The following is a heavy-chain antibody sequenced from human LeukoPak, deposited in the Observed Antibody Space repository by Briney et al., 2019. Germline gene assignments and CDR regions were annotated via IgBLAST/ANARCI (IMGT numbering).Heavy chain of an antibody. Sequence: SETLSLACKVSGYPIGLDYYWVWIRQAPGRGLQWIGGFHRGRIQYNSALKSRVTISIDSSKNQFSLRMWPVTAADTAFYFCARAPSSYESGNGYPNLGWLDPWGQGALVTVSS. J-gene: IGHJ5*02. CDR1: GYPIGLDYY. D-gene: IGHD5-24*01. V-gene: IGHV4-38-2*02. CDR3: ARAPSSYESGNGYPNLGWLDP. CDR2: FHRGRI.